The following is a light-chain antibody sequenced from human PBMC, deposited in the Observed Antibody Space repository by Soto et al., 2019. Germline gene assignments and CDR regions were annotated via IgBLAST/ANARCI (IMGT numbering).Light chain of an antibody. CDR3: YQYNNWPT. CDR2: GAS. V-gene: IGKV3D-15*01. CDR1: QTVKSN. Sequence: IVMTQSPDTLSVSPGERATLSCRTSQTVKSNLAWYQQKPGQPPRLLIYGASTRATTTPGRFSGSGSGTEFTLTISRLQSEDFAVYFCYQYNNWPTFGQGTKVEIK. J-gene: IGKJ1*01.